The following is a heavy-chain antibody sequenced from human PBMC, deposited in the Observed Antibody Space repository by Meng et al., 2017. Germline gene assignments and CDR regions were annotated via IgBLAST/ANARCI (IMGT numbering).Heavy chain of an antibody. CDR1: GYTFTSYG. CDR2: ISAYNGNT. D-gene: IGHD6-19*01. CDR3: ARDRSSGWYEYYYYYYGMDV. Sequence: ASVKVSCKASGYTFTSYGISWVRQAPGQGLEGMGWISAYNGNTNYAQKLQGRVTMTTDTSTSTAYMELRSLRSDDTDVYYCARDRSSGWYEYYYYYYGMDVWGQGTTVTVSS. V-gene: IGHV1-18*01. J-gene: IGHJ6*02.